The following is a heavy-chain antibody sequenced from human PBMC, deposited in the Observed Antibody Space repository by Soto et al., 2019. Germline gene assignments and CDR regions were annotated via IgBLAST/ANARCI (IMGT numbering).Heavy chain of an antibody. V-gene: IGHV1-24*01. CDR1: GYTLTELS. Sequence: ASVKVSCKVSGYTLTELSMHWVRQAPGKGLEWMGGFDPEDGETIYAQKFQGRVTMTEDTSTDTAYMELSSLRSEDTAVYYCATDRNGNHYYYYYGMDVWGQGTTVTVSS. J-gene: IGHJ6*02. D-gene: IGHD1-1*01. CDR2: FDPEDGET. CDR3: ATDRNGNHYYYYYGMDV.